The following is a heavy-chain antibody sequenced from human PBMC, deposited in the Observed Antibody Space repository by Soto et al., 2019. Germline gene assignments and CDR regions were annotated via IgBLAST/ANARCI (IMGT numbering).Heavy chain of an antibody. Sequence: GGSLRLSCAASGFTFSSYWMNWVRQAPGKGLQWVANIKRDGSEKYYVDSVKGRFTISRDNAKNSLYLQMNSLRAEDTAVCYCARDDAYDAFDIWGQGTMVTVS. CDR2: IKRDGSEK. CDR1: GFTFSSYW. CDR3: ARDDAYDAFDI. V-gene: IGHV3-7*01. J-gene: IGHJ3*02.